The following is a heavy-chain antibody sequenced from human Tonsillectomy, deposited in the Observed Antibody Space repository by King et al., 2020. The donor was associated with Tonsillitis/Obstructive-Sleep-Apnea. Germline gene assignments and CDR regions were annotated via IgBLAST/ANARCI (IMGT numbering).Heavy chain of an antibody. V-gene: IGHV1-18*01. CDR2: ISAHNGHT. J-gene: IGHJ4*02. CDR3: ARDSMSHYYDSSDSYSFDY. CDR1: GYTFTSYG. D-gene: IGHD3-22*01. Sequence: QLVQSGAEVKKPRASVKVSCKASGYTFTSYGISWVRQAPGQGLEWMGWISAHNGHTNYAQKLQDRLTMTTDTSTSTAYMELRSLRSDDTAVYYCARDSMSHYYDSSDSYSFDYWGQGTLVTVSS.